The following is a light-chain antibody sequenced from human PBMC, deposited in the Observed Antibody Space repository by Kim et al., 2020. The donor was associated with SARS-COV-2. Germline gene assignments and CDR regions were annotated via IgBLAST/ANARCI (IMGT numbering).Light chain of an antibody. V-gene: IGKV3-20*01. CDR1: QSVSSNY. J-gene: IGKJ1*01. CDR3: HQYGSSPQT. Sequence: PGDRATLSCRSSQSVSSNYLAWYQQKPGQAPRLLIYAASNRATGIPDRFSGSGSGTDFTLTISRLEPEDLAVYYCHQYGSSPQTFGQGTKVDIK. CDR2: AAS.